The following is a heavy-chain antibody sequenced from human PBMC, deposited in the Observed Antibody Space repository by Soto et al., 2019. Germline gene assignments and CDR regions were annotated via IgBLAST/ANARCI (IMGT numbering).Heavy chain of an antibody. CDR3: ARSPYYSNFDY. V-gene: IGHV4-59*01. J-gene: IGHJ4*02. CDR2: IYYSGST. Sequence: SETLSLTCTVSGGSISSYYWSWIRQAPGKGLEWIGYIYYSGSTNYNPSLKSRVTISVDTSKNQFSLKLSSVTAADTAVYYCARSPYYSNFDYWGQGTLVTVPQ. D-gene: IGHD4-4*01. CDR1: GGSISSYY.